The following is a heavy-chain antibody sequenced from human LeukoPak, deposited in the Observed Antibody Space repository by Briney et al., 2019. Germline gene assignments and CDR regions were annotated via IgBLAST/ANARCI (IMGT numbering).Heavy chain of an antibody. J-gene: IGHJ4*02. CDR3: ARNRIAAAGTLDY. Sequence: ASVKVSCKASGYTFTSYYMHWVRQAPGQGLEWMGIINPSGGSTSYAQKFQGRVTMTRDTSTSTVYMELSSLRSEDTAGYYFARNRIAAAGTLDYLGQGTLVTVSS. CDR1: GYTFTSYY. D-gene: IGHD6-13*01. V-gene: IGHV1-46*01. CDR2: INPSGGST.